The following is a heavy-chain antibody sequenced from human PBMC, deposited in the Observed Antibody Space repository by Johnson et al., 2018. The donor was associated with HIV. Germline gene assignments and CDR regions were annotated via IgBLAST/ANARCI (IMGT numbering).Heavy chain of an antibody. V-gene: IGHV3-9*01. CDR2: ISWNSGNI. CDR1: GFTFDDYA. CDR3: ASEEWELLGDAFDI. D-gene: IGHD1-26*01. Sequence: VQLVESGGGLVQPGRSLRLSCAASGFTFDDYAMHWVRQAPGKGLEWVSGISWNSGNIGYADSVKGRFTISRDNSKNTLYLQMNSLRAEDTAVYYCASEEWELLGDAFDIWGQGTMVTVSS. J-gene: IGHJ3*02.